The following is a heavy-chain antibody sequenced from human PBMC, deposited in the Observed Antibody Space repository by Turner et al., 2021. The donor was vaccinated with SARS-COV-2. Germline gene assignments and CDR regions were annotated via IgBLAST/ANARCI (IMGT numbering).Heavy chain of an antibody. J-gene: IGHJ6*02. V-gene: IGHV4-39*01. Sequence: QLQLQESGPGLVKPSETLSLTCSVSGGSIGSSSYYWGWIRQPPGKGLEWIGSIYYSGSTYYNPSLKSRVTISVDTSKNQFSLKLSSVTAADTAVYYCAIAPNYYYGMDVWGQGTTVTVSS. CDR3: AIAPNYYYGMDV. CDR1: GGSIGSSSYY. CDR2: IYYSGST.